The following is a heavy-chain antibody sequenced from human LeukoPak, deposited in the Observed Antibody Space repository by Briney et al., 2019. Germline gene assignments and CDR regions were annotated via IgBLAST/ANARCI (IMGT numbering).Heavy chain of an antibody. J-gene: IGHJ5*02. CDR1: GGSISSSSYY. D-gene: IGHD2-15*01. Sequence: SETLSLTCTVSGGSISSSSYYWGWIRQPPGKGLEWIGSIYYSGSTYYNPSLKSRVTISVDTSKNQFSLKLSSVTAADTAVYYCARHLGIVVVVAALNWFDPWSQGTLVTVSS. CDR3: ARHLGIVVVVAALNWFDP. V-gene: IGHV4-39*01. CDR2: IYYSGST.